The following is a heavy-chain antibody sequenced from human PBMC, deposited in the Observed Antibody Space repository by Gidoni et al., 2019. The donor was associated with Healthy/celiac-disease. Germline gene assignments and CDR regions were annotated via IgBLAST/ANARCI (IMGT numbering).Heavy chain of an antibody. CDR1: GDTFTGYY. CDR2: FNPNSGGT. D-gene: IGHD3-16*01. V-gene: IGHV1-2*04. J-gene: IGHJ3*02. CDR3: ARRHGGNAFDI. Sequence: VQLVQTGAEVKKPGDSVKVSCKACGDTFTGYYMHGVRQAPGQGLEWMGWFNPNSGGTNYAQKFQGWVTMTRDTSISTAYMELSRLRSDDTAVYYCARRHGGNAFDIWGQGTMVTVSS.